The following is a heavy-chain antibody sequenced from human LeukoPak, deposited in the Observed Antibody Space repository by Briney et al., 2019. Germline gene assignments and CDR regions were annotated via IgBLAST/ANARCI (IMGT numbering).Heavy chain of an antibody. CDR3: ARMVYSSGYYVFDY. Sequence: PSETLSLTCTVSGGSISSYYWTWIQQPPGKGLEWIGYIYSSGSTNYNPSLMGRVTLSVDTSKNQFSLKLSSVTAADTAVYYCARMVYSSGYYVFDYWGQGTLVSVSS. CDR2: IYSSGST. CDR1: GGSISSYY. D-gene: IGHD3-22*01. V-gene: IGHV4-59*01. J-gene: IGHJ4*02.